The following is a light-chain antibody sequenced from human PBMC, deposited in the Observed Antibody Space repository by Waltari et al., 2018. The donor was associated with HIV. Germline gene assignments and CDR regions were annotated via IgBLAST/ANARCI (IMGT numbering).Light chain of an antibody. CDR3: QSYDSSLSGSDV. CDR1: SSNIGAGYD. J-gene: IGLJ1*01. CDR2: NNS. V-gene: IGLV1-40*01. Sequence: QPVLTQPPSVSAAPGQRVTIPCTGSSSNIGAGYDVNCYQQLPATAPKLLIYNNSNRPSGVPDRFSGSKSGTSASLAITGLQAEDEADYYCQSYDSSLSGSDVFGTGTKVTVL.